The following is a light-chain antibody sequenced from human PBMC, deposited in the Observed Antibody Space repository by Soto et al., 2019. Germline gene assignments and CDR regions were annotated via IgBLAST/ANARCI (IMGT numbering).Light chain of an antibody. V-gene: IGLV2-14*01. CDR2: EVS. CDR3: SSYTSSSTLV. Sequence: QSALTQPASVSGSPGQSITISCTGTSSDVGGYNYVSWYQQHPGKAPKLMIYEVSNRPSGVSNRFSGSKSGNTASLTISGLQAHDEADYYCSSYTSSSTLVFGTGTKLTVL. CDR1: SSDVGGYNY. J-gene: IGLJ1*01.